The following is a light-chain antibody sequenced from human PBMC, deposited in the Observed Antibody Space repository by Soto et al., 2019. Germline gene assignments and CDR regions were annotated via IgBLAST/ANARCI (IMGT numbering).Light chain of an antibody. CDR1: QDINNY. J-gene: IGKJ4*01. Sequence: DIQITQSPSSLSASVGDRVSVTCRASQDINNYLAWFQQKPGKVPKLLIYATFTLQSGVPSRFSGSGSGTDFTLTISSLEPEDFAVYYCQQRSNWPLTFGGGTKVDIK. V-gene: IGKV1-27*01. CDR2: ATF. CDR3: QQRSNWPLT.